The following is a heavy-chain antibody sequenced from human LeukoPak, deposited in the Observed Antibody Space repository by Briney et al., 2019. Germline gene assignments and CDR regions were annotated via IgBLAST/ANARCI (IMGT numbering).Heavy chain of an antibody. V-gene: IGHV3-21*06. CDR1: GFTFKDYT. CDR3: ARASTEYAVTDGFNT. J-gene: IGHJ4*02. D-gene: IGHD4-17*01. CDR2: VSFGSSYI. Sequence: GGSLRLSCAASGFTFKDYTMNWVRQSPGKGLQWVSYVSFGSSYISYADSLKGRFTISRDDAKSSVYLEMTSLRTDDTAVYYCARASTEYAVTDGFNTWGPGTLVTVSS.